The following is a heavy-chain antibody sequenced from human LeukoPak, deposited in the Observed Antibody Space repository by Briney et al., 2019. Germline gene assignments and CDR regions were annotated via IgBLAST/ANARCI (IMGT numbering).Heavy chain of an antibody. CDR3: ARDVVVVPAATVDAFDI. J-gene: IGHJ3*02. CDR2: IYYRGTT. Sequence: PSETLSLTCTVSGGSISSYYWSWIRQPPGKGLEWVGQIYYRGTTNYNPSLKSRVTISIDTSKNQFSLKLNSVTAADTAVYYCARDVVVVPAATVDAFDIWGQGTMVTVSS. D-gene: IGHD2-2*01. CDR1: GGSISSYY. V-gene: IGHV4-59*01.